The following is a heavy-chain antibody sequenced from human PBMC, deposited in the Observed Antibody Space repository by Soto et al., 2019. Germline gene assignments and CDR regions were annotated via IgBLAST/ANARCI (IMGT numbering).Heavy chain of an antibody. V-gene: IGHV3-23*01. D-gene: IGHD7-27*01. CDR2: ISGSGGST. Sequence: EVQLLESGGELVQPGGSLRLSCAASGFTFTIFAMSWVRQSPGKGLEWVSTISGSGGSTYYADAVKGRFTISRDNSMGTLYLQMKSLRVEDTAIYYCAKEVSLGSTVDPGYWGQGTLVTVSS. CDR1: GFTFTIFA. CDR3: AKEVSLGSTVDPGY. J-gene: IGHJ4*02.